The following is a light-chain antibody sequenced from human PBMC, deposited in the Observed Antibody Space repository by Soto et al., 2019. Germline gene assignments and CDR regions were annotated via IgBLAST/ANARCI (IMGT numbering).Light chain of an antibody. Sequence: QSALTQPRSVSGSPRQSVTISCTGTSSDVGGYNYVSWYQQHPGKAPKLMIYDVSKRPSGVPDRFSGSKSGNTASLTVSGLQAEDEADYYCCSYAGSYTYVFGTGTKVTVL. V-gene: IGLV2-11*01. CDR1: SSDVGGYNY. CDR2: DVS. J-gene: IGLJ1*01. CDR3: CSYAGSYTYV.